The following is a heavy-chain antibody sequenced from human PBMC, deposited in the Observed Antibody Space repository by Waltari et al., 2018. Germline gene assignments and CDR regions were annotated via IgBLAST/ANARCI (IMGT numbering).Heavy chain of an antibody. CDR3: ARGPNYYDSSGYRAPDAFDI. CDR2: IKQRGRH. CDR1: GGSFSGYY. J-gene: IGHJ3*02. Sequence: QVQLQQWGAGLLKPSETLSLTCAVYGGSFSGYYWSWIRQPPGQGLEWIGEIKQRGRHNYNPSLKSRVTISVETSMNQFSLKLRSVTAADTGVYYCARGPNYYDSSGYRAPDAFDIWGQGTMVTVSS. V-gene: IGHV4-34*01. D-gene: IGHD3-22*01.